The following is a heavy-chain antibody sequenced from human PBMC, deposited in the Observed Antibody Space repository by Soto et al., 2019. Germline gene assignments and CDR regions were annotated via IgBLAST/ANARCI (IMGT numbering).Heavy chain of an antibody. J-gene: IGHJ4*02. CDR1: GFTFSGSA. D-gene: IGHD3-10*01. CDR3: TRSGSYYPYYFDY. Sequence: GGSLRLSCAASGFTFSGSAMHWVRQASGKGLEWVGRIRSKANSYATAYAASVKGRFTISRDDSKNTAYLQMNSLKTEDTAVYYCTRSGSYYPYYFDYWGQGTLVTVS. CDR2: IRSKANSYAT. V-gene: IGHV3-73*01.